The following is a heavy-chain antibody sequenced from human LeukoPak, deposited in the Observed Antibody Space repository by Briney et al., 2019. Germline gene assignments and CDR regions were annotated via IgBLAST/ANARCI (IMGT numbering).Heavy chain of an antibody. CDR3: ARELAPGIAVAGTFDP. D-gene: IGHD6-19*01. V-gene: IGHV1-2*02. Sequence: ASVKVSCKASGYTFTSYGISWVRQAPGQGLEWMGWINPNSGGTNYAQKFQGRVTMTRDTSISTAYMELSRLRSDDTAVYYCARELAPGIAVAGTFDPWGQGTLVTVSS. CDR1: GYTFTSYG. CDR2: INPNSGGT. J-gene: IGHJ5*02.